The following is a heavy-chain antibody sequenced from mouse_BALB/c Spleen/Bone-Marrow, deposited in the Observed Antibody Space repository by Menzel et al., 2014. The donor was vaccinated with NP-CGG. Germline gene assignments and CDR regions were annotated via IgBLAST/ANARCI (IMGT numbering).Heavy chain of an antibody. CDR2: IDPANGDT. V-gene: IGHV14-3*02. J-gene: IGHJ2*01. CDR1: GFKIKDTY. CDR3: ARYRLGTYFDY. Sequence: EVQLQQSGAELVKPGASVKLSCTASGFKIKDTYMHWVRQRPEQGLEWIGRIDPANGDTRNDPKFQGKATITAGTSSSTAYLQLSSLTSEDTAVYCCARYRLGTYFDYWGQGTTLTVSS. D-gene: IGHD2-14*01.